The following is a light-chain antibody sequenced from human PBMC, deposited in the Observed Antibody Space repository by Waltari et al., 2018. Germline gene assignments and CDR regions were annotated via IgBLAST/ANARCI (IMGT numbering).Light chain of an antibody. J-gene: IGKJ1*01. CDR2: DAS. Sequence: EIVLTQSPGTLSLSPGERATLSCRASQSVGRSLAWYQQKPGQAPRILIYDASRRATGIPDRFSGGGAGTDFSLTLNRLEPDDVAVYYCQNYVRLPATFGQGTKVEVK. CDR1: QSVGRS. V-gene: IGKV3-20*01. CDR3: QNYVRLPAT.